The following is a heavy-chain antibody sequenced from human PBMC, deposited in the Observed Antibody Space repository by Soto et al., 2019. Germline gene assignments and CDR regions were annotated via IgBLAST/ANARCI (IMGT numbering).Heavy chain of an antibody. CDR2: IYYSGST. CDR1: GGSISSSSYY. V-gene: IGHV4-39*01. J-gene: IGHJ4*02. CDR3: ASPLGWELQTGGNFDY. D-gene: IGHD1-26*01. Sequence: SETLSLTCTVSGGSISSSSYYWGWIRQPPGKGLEWIGSIYYSGSTYYNPSLKSRVTISVDTSKNQFSLKLSAVTAADTAVYYCASPLGWELQTGGNFDYWGQGTLVTVSS.